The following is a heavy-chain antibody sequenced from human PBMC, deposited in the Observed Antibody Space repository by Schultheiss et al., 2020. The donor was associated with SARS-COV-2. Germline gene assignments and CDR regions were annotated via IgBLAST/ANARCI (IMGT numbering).Heavy chain of an antibody. J-gene: IGHJ4*02. V-gene: IGHV1-18*01. CDR3: ASGVCSSTSCYFPRYFDY. D-gene: IGHD2-2*01. CDR1: GDTFTSYG. CDR2: ISVYNGNT. Sequence: ASVKVSCKASGDTFTSYGISWVRQAPGQGLEWIGWISVYNGNTNYAQKLQGRVTMTTDTSTSTAYMELRSLRSDDTAVYYCASGVCSSTSCYFPRYFDYWGQGTLVTVSS.